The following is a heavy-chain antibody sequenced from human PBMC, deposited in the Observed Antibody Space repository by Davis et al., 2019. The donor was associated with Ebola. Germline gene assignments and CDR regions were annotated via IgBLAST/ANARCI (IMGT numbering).Heavy chain of an antibody. V-gene: IGHV4-34*01. J-gene: IGHJ5*02. CDR3: AREGGGHDP. Sequence: PSETLSLTCAVYGGSFSGYYWSWIRQPPGKGLEWIGEINHSGSTNYNPSLKSRVTISVDTSKNQFSPKLSSVTAADTAVYYCAREGGGHDPWGQGTLVTVSS. D-gene: IGHD2-15*01. CDR2: INHSGST. CDR1: GGSFSGYY.